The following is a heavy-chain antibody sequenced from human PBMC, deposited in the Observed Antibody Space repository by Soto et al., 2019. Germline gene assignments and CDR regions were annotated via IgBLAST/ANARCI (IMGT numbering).Heavy chain of an antibody. D-gene: IGHD6-13*01. Sequence: GGSLRLSCAASGFTFSSCAMSWVRQAPGKGLEWVSAICGSFGSTYYADSVKGRFTISRDNSKNTLYLQMYSLRAEDMVVYYCAKDREMRGYSSSWYFGYYYGMDVWGQGTTVTVSS. CDR3: AKDREMRGYSSSWYFGYYYGMDV. V-gene: IGHV3-23*01. J-gene: IGHJ6*02. CDR2: ICGSFGST. CDR1: GFTFSSCA.